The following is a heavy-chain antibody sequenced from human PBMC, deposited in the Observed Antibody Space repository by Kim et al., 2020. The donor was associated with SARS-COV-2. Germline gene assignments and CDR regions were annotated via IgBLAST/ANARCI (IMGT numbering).Heavy chain of an antibody. Sequence: GESLKISCKGSGYSFTSYWIGWVRQMPGKGLEWMGIIYPGDSDTRYSPSFQGQVTISADKSISTAYLQWSSLKASDTAMYYCARPASPYSSGWYLEDWFDPWGQGTLVTVSS. D-gene: IGHD6-19*01. V-gene: IGHV5-51*01. CDR1: GYSFTSYW. J-gene: IGHJ5*02. CDR2: IYPGDSDT. CDR3: ARPASPYSSGWYLEDWFDP.